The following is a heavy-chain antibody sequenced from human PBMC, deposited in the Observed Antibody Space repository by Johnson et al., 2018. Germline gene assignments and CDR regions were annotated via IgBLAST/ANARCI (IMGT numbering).Heavy chain of an antibody. CDR2: ISDGGSST. J-gene: IGHJ3*02. CDR3: AKHKNARGYIYHSDAFDI. Sequence: VQLQESGGGLVQXGGSLRLSCAASGLIFSNFAMSWVRQAPGKGLEWVSRISDGGSSTDYAASVRGRFPISIDNSKNTLYLQMNSLRAEDTAVYYCAKHKNARGYIYHSDAFDIWGQGTMVTVSS. V-gene: IGHV3-23*01. CDR1: GLIFSNFA. D-gene: IGHD5-18*01.